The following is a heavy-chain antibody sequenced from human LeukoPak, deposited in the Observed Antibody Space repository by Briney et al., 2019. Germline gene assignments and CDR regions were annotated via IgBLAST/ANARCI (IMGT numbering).Heavy chain of an antibody. J-gene: IGHJ4*02. V-gene: IGHV4-31*03. CDR3: AREYGDFDY. CDR2: IYYSGST. Sequence: SETLSLTCTVSGGSISSGGFYWSWIRQHPGQGLEWIGYIYYSGSTYYNPSLASRVVISVDTSNNHFSLKVNSVTAADTAVYYCAREYGDFDYWGQGTLVTVSS. CDR1: GGSISSGGFY. D-gene: IGHD4-17*01.